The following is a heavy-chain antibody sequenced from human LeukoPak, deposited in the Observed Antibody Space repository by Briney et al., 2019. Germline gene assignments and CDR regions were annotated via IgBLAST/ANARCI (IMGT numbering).Heavy chain of an antibody. J-gene: IGHJ4*02. CDR1: GASIRSGRNY. CDR3: ARHVSGSAMMRYFDH. Sequence: SETLSLTCNVSGASIRSGRNYWGWIRQSPGKGLEWIGSIYYSGSSSYNPSLQSRVSISVGTSKNHISLKVFSLTAADTALYYCARHVSGSAMMRYFDHWGQGNLVTVSS. D-gene: IGHD3-16*01. CDR2: IYYSGSS. V-gene: IGHV4-39*01.